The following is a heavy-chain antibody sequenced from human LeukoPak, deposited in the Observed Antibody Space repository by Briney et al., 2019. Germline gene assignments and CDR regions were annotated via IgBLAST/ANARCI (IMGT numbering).Heavy chain of an antibody. CDR3: ARQNYDFWSGLDYYYGMDV. D-gene: IGHD3-3*01. Sequence: SETLSLTCTVSGGSISSYYWSWIRQPAGKGLEWIGRIYTSGSTNYNPSLKSRVTISVDTSKNQFSLKLSSVTAADTAVYYCARQNYDFWSGLDYYYGMDVWGQGTTVTVSS. CDR2: IYTSGST. J-gene: IGHJ6*02. V-gene: IGHV4-4*07. CDR1: GGSISSYY.